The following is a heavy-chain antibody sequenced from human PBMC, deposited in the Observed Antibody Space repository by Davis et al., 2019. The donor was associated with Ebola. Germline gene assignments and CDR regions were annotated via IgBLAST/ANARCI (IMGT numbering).Heavy chain of an antibody. J-gene: IGHJ4*02. D-gene: IGHD3-3*01. CDR3: ARVGDYDFWSGPRFDY. Sequence: GSLRFSCTVSGGSISSYYWSWIRQPPGKGLEWIGYIYYSGSTNYNPSLKSRVTISVDTSKNQFSLKLSSVTAADTAVYYCARVGDYDFWSGPRFDYWGQGTLVTVSS. CDR1: GGSISSYY. V-gene: IGHV4-59*01. CDR2: IYYSGST.